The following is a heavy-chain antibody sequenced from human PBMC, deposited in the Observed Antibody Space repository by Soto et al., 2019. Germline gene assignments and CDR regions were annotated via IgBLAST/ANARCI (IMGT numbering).Heavy chain of an antibody. CDR3: ARTLEWLFPDWYFDL. V-gene: IGHV3-30-3*01. CDR2: ISYDGSNK. J-gene: IGHJ2*01. Sequence: QVQLVESGGGVVQPGMSLRLSCAASGFTFSSYTMHWVRQAPGRGLEWVEVISYDGSNKYYADSVKGRFTISRDNSKNTLYMQMISLRAEDTAVYYCARTLEWLFPDWYFDLWGRGTLVTVS. CDR1: GFTFSSYT. D-gene: IGHD3-3*01.